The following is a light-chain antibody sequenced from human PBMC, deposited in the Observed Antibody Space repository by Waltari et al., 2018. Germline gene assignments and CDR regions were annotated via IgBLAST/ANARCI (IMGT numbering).Light chain of an antibody. J-gene: IGLJ3*02. CDR2: RDS. CDR1: TVPKQF. V-gene: IGLV3-25*03. Sequence: SYELPQPPSVSVSPGQTARITCSGHTVPKQFAYWYQQKPSQAPVLVIYRDSERPSGIPERFSGSTSGTTVTLTITGVQAEDEADYYCQSADSSGTSGVFGGGTKVTVL. CDR3: QSADSSGTSGV.